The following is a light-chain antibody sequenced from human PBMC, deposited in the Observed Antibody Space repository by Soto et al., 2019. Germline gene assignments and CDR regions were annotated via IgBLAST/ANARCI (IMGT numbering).Light chain of an antibody. CDR1: SSDVGGYNY. CDR3: SSYTSSSPYV. CDR2: EVS. J-gene: IGLJ1*01. V-gene: IGLV2-14*01. Sequence: ALTQPASVSGSPGQSITISCTGTSSDVGGYNYVSWYQQHPGKAPKLMIYEVSNRPSGVSNRFSGSKSGNTASLTISGLQAEDEADYYCSSYTSSSPYVFGTGTKVTVL.